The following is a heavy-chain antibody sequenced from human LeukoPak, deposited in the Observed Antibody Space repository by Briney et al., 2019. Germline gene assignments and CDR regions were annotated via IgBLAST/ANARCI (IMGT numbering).Heavy chain of an antibody. CDR3: ASRDPCSGGSCYALAY. J-gene: IGHJ4*02. CDR1: GFSFSTHG. D-gene: IGHD2-15*01. V-gene: IGHV3-23*01. Sequence: PGGSLRLSCAASGFSFSTHGMHWVRQAPGKGPECVSAISDSGTRTYYADSVKGRSTISRDNSKNTLYLQLNGLRAEDTAIYYCASRDPCSGGSCYALAYWGQGTLVTVSS. CDR2: ISDSGTRT.